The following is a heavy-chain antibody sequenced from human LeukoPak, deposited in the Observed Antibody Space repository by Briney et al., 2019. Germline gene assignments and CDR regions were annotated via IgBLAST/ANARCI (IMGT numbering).Heavy chain of an antibody. Sequence: PGGSLRLSCAASGFTFSNAWMSWVRQAPGKGLEWVGRIKSKTDGGTTDYAAPVKGRFTISRDDSKNTLYLQMNSLKTEDTAVYYCTTARRYYGSGSYYDFDYWGQGTLVTVSS. J-gene: IGHJ4*02. CDR3: TTARRYYGSGSYYDFDY. V-gene: IGHV3-15*01. CDR2: IKSKTDGGTT. D-gene: IGHD3-10*01. CDR1: GFTFSNAW.